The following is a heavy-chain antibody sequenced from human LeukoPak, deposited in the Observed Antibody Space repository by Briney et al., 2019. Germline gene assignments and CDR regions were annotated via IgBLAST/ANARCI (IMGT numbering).Heavy chain of an antibody. V-gene: IGHV1-2*04. D-gene: IGHD6-13*01. J-gene: IGHJ5*02. CDR2: INPNSGGT. CDR3: ARDVISSSSPEWAFDP. Sequence: ASVKVSCKASGYTFTGYYMHWVRQAPGQGLEWMGWINPNSGGTNYAQKFQGWVTMTRDTSISTAYMELSRLRSDDTAVYYCARDVISSSSPEWAFDPWGQGTLVTVSS. CDR1: GYTFTGYY.